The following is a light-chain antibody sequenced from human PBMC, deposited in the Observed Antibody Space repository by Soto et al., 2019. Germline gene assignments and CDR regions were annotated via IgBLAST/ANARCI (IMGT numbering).Light chain of an antibody. CDR2: RNN. CDR1: SSNIGSNY. CDR3: TAWDDSLSGWV. J-gene: IGLJ3*02. V-gene: IGLV1-47*01. Sequence: QSVLTQPPSASGTPGQRVTISCSGSSSNIGSNYVYWYQQLPGTAPKLLIYRNNHRPSGVPDRFSGSKSGTSASLAISGLRSEDEADHYCTAWDDSLSGWVFGGGTKLTVL.